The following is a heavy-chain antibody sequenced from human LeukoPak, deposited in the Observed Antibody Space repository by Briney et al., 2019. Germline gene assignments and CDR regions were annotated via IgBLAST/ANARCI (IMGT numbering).Heavy chain of an antibody. Sequence: SETLSLTCTVSGDSISSYYWSWIRQPPGKGLEWIGYIYHSGSTNYNPSLKSRVTISADTSKDQFSLKLASVTAADTAVYYCATGYSSAWYYFDYWGQGTLVTVSS. J-gene: IGHJ4*02. CDR2: IYHSGST. CDR3: ATGYSSAWYYFDY. D-gene: IGHD6-13*01. V-gene: IGHV4-59*01. CDR1: GDSISSYY.